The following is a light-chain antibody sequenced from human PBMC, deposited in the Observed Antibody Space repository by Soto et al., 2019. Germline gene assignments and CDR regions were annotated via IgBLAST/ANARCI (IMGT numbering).Light chain of an antibody. CDR1: QTISGY. Sequence: DIQMTQSPSSLSASVGDRVTITCRASQTISGYLNWYQQKPGKAPELLIYAASSLQSGVPSRFSGSGSGTDFTLTISSLQPEDFATYYCQQANSFPITFGQGTRLEIK. V-gene: IGKV1-39*01. J-gene: IGKJ5*01. CDR2: AAS. CDR3: QQANSFPIT.